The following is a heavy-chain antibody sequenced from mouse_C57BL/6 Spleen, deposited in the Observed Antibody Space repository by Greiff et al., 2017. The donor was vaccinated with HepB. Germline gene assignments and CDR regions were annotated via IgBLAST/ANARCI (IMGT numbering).Heavy chain of an antibody. J-gene: IGHJ1*03. D-gene: IGHD2-4*01. CDR3: ARCGLPNWYFDV. Sequence: QVQLQQPGTELVKPGASVKLSCKASGYTFTSYWLHWVKQRPGQGLEWIGNINPSNGGTNYNEKFKSKATLTVDKSSSTAYMQLSSLTSEDSAVYYCARCGLPNWYFDVWGTGTTVTVSS. V-gene: IGHV1-53*01. CDR2: INPSNGGT. CDR1: GYTFTSYW.